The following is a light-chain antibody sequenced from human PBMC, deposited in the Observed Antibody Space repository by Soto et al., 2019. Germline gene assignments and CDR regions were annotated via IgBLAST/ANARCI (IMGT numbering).Light chain of an antibody. J-gene: IGKJ1*01. V-gene: IGKV1-5*03. CDR2: RAS. CDR1: QNIDTW. CDR3: HHYSDSSPWT. Sequence: DIQMTQSPSTLSASVGDRVTITCRASQNIDTWLAWYQQRPGKAPNLLIYRASSLEDGVPSRFRGSGSGTAFTIIISSLQPDDFATYYCHHYSDSSPWTFGQGTKVYFK.